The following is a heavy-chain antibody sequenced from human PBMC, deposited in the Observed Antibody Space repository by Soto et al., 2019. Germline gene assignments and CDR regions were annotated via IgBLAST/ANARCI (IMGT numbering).Heavy chain of an antibody. CDR1: GFTFSNYV. V-gene: IGHV3-23*01. Sequence: EVQLLESGGGLLKPGGSLRLSCAASGFTFSNYVMSWVRQAPGKGLERVSTLIGSGTSTYYADSVKGRFTISRDNSRNTLYLQLNSLRAEDTAVYYCAKPDSWGQGTLVTVSS. J-gene: IGHJ4*02. CDR2: LIGSGTST. CDR3: AKPDS.